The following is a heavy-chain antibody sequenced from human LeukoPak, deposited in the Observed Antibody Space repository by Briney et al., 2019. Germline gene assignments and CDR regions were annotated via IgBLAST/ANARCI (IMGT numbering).Heavy chain of an antibody. J-gene: IGHJ4*02. V-gene: IGHV4-34*01. D-gene: IGHD2-15*01. CDR1: AGSFSGYY. Sequence: SETLSLTCAVYAGSFSGYYWSWIRKTPGEGRGRIGEIKHSGSTNYNPSLKSRVTISVDTSKNQFSLKLSSVTAADTAVYYCARGVVRRPTGKRQLLFDYCGQGTLVTVSS. CDR2: IKHSGST. CDR3: ARGVVRRPTGKRQLLFDY.